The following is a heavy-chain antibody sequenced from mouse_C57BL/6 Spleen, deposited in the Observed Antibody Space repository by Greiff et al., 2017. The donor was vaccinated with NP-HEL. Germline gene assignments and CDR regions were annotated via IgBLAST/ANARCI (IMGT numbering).Heavy chain of an antibody. CDR1: GYAFSSSW. CDR2: IYPGDGDT. CDR3: VSTGPFDY. V-gene: IGHV1-82*01. J-gene: IGHJ2*01. D-gene: IGHD4-1*02. Sequence: QVQLKESGPELVKPGASVKISCKASGYAFSSSWMNWVKQRPGKGLEWIGRIYPGDGDTNYNGKFKGKATLTADKSSSTAYMQLSSLPSEDSAVYFCVSTGPFDYWGQGTTLTVSS.